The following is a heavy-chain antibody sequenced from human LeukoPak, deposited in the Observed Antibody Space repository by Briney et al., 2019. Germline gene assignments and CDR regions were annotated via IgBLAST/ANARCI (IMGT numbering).Heavy chain of an antibody. CDR3: ARGFRGPNFDY. D-gene: IGHD3-10*01. Sequence: PSETLSLTCAVSGGSISSSNWWSWIRPPPGKGLEWIGEIYHSGSTNYNPSLKSRVTISVDKYKTQFSLKLSSVTAADTAVYYCARGFRGPNFDYWGQGTLVTVSS. CDR2: IYHSGST. CDR1: GGSISSSNW. V-gene: IGHV4-4*02. J-gene: IGHJ4*02.